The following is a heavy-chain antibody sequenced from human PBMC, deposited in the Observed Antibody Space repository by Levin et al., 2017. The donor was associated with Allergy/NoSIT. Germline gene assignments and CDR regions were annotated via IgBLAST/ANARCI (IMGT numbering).Heavy chain of an antibody. CDR1: GYSFTSYW. CDR3: ASTNRGYCSGGSCLDYFYYYGMDV. J-gene: IGHJ6*02. Sequence: GESLKISCKGSGYSFTSYWIGWVRQMPGKGLEWMGIIYPGDSDTRYSPSFQGQVTISADKSISTAYLQWSSLKASDTAMYYCASTNRGYCSGGSCLDYFYYYGMDVWGQGTTVTVSS. D-gene: IGHD2-15*01. V-gene: IGHV5-51*01. CDR2: IYPGDSDT.